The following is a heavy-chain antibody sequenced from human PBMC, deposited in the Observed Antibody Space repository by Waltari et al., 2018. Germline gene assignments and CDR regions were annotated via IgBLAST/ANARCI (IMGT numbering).Heavy chain of an antibody. CDR2: INPNTGRT. CDR1: GYNFIGYY. V-gene: IGHV1-2*02. Sequence: QVQLVQSGAEVKKPGASVNVSCKASGYNFIGYYIHWVRQAPGQGLEWMGWINPNTGRTKYAQKYQGRVTLTRDTSISTAYMELSSLGSDDMAVFYCARQAARNFDYWGQGTLVTVSS. J-gene: IGHJ4*02. CDR3: ARQAARNFDY.